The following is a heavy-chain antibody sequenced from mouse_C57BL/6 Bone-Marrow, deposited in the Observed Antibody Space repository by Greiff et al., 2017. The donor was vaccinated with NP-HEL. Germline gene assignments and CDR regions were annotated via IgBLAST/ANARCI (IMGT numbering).Heavy chain of an antibody. J-gene: IGHJ2*01. Sequence: EVMLVESGGGLVQPGGSLKLSCAASGFTFSDYGMAWVRQAPRKGPEWVAFISNLAYSIYYADTVTGRSTISIENAKNTLYLEMSSLKSEDTAMYYCARHDYDEEGFDYWGQGTTLTVSS. CDR2: ISNLAYSI. CDR3: ARHDYDEEGFDY. D-gene: IGHD2-4*01. V-gene: IGHV5-15*01. CDR1: GFTFSDYG.